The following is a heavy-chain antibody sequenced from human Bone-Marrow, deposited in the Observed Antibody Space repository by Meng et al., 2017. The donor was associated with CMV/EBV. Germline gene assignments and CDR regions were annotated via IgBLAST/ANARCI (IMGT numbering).Heavy chain of an antibody. D-gene: IGHD3-16*01. CDR1: GGSMSSYY. CDR3: TRGFPGGGHAVFSDY. V-gene: IGHV4-59*01. J-gene: IGHJ4*02. Sequence: SETLSLTCRVSGGSMSSYYWTWIRHSPGEGLEWIGWIHYSGTTSFNPSLKSRVAISRDTSKNQFFLNLKSVTAADTAVYYCTRGFPGGGHAVFSDYWGQGMLVTVSS. CDR2: IHYSGTT.